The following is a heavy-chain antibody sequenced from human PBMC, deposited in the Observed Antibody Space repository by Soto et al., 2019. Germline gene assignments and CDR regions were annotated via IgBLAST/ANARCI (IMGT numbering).Heavy chain of an antibody. J-gene: IGHJ6*03. CDR1: KFTFSSYG. V-gene: IGHV3-48*01. CDR2: ISTSSDTI. Sequence: EVQLVESGGGLVQQGGSLRLSCAASKFTFSSYGMNWVRQAPGKGLEWVSYISTSSDTIYYADSVKGRLTISRDNAKNSLYLQINSLRAEDTAVYYCARDAAYRNSWFPSYYMDVWGKGTTVTVSS. D-gene: IGHD6-13*01. CDR3: ARDAAYRNSWFPSYYMDV.